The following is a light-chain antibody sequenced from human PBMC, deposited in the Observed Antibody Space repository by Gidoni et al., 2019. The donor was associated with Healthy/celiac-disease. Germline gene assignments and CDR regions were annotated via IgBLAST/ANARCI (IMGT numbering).Light chain of an antibody. CDR1: SSNIGAGYD. CDR2: GNS. V-gene: IGLV1-40*01. CDR3: QSYDSSLRGV. Sequence: QSVLTQPHSVSGAPGQRVTISCTGSSSNIGAGYDVPWYQPLPGTAPKLLIYGNSNRPSGVPDRFSGSKSGTSSSLAITGLQAEDEADYYCQSYDSSLRGVFGTGTKVTVL. J-gene: IGLJ1*01.